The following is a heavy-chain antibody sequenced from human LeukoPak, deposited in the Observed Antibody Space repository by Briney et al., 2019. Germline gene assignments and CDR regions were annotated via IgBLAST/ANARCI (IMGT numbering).Heavy chain of an antibody. J-gene: IGHJ3*02. V-gene: IGHV4-38-2*01. Sequence: PSETLSLTCAVSGYSISSGYYWGLIRQPPGKGLEWSGSIYHSGSTYYNPSLKSRVTISVDTSKNQFSLKLSSVTAVDTAVYYCANKGKYCSSTSCPPDGAFDIWGQGTMVTVSS. CDR2: IYHSGST. CDR3: ANKGKYCSSTSCPPDGAFDI. D-gene: IGHD2-2*01. CDR1: GYSISSGYY.